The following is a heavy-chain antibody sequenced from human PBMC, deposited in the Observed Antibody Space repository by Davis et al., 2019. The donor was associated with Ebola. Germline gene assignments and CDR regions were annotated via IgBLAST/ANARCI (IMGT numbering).Heavy chain of an antibody. CDR2: ISYDGSNK. CDR1: GFTFSSYG. CDR3: ARAQRYSSSSRFNY. V-gene: IGHV3-30*03. J-gene: IGHJ4*02. Sequence: GGSLRLSCAASGFTFSSYGMPWVRQAPGKGLEWVAVISYDGSNKYYADSVKGRFTISRDNSKNTLYLQMNSLRAEDTAVYYCARAQRYSSSSRFNYWGQGTLVTVSS. D-gene: IGHD6-6*01.